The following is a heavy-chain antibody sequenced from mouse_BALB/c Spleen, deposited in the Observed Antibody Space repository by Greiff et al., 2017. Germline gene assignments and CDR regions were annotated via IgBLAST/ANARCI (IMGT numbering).Heavy chain of an antibody. D-gene: IGHD2-1*01. CDR2: INPSSGYT. V-gene: IGHV1-4*02. Sequence: VQLQQSAAELARPGASVKMSCKASGYTFTSYTMHWVKQRPGQGLEWIGYINPSSGYTEYNQKFKDKTTLTADKSSSTAYMQLSSLTSEDSAVYYCARLYGKRGFAYWGQGTLVTVSA. CDR3: ARLYGKRGFAY. J-gene: IGHJ3*01. CDR1: GYTFTSYT.